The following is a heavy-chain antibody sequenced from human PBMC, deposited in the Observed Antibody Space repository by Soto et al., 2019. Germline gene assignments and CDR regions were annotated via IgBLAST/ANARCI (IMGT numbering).Heavy chain of an antibody. V-gene: IGHV1-3*01. J-gene: IGHJ4*02. Sequence: ASVKVSCKASGYTFTSYAMHWVRQAPGQRLEWMGWINAGNGNTKYSQKFQGRVTITRDTSASTAYMELSSLRSEDTAVYYCARTKQWLPTEGYFDYWGQGTLVTVSS. D-gene: IGHD6-19*01. CDR2: INAGNGNT. CDR1: GYTFTSYA. CDR3: ARTKQWLPTEGYFDY.